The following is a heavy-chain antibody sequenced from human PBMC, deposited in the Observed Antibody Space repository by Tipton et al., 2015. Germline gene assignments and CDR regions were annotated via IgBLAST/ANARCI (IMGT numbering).Heavy chain of an antibody. CDR3: ARGPWKTFDY. V-gene: IGHV4-4*02. CDR1: GGSITTINW. Sequence: TLSLTCSVFGGSITTINWCTWVRQPPGKGLEWIGEVYHTGTTNYTPSLKSRLTISLDKSENQFSLRLSSVTAADTALYYCARGPWKTFDYWGQGTLVTVSS. J-gene: IGHJ4*02. D-gene: IGHD1-1*01. CDR2: VYHTGTT.